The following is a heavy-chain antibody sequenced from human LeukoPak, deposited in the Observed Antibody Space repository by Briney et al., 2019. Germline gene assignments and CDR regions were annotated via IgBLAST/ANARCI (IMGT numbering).Heavy chain of an antibody. CDR1: GGSISSSSYY. Sequence: SETLSLTCTVSGGSISSSSYYWSWIRQPPGKGLEWIGYIYYSGSTNYNPSLKSRVTISVDTSKNQFSLKLSSVTAADTAVYYCARHISAVTTVVWFDPWGQGTLVTVSS. CDR2: IYYSGST. V-gene: IGHV4-61*05. CDR3: ARHISAVTTVVWFDP. D-gene: IGHD4-11*01. J-gene: IGHJ5*02.